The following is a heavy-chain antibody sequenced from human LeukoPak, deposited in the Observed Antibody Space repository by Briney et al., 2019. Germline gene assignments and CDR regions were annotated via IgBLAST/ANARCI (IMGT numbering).Heavy chain of an antibody. CDR3: ARGDFWRAYPIDY. J-gene: IGHJ4*02. D-gene: IGHD3-3*01. CDR1: GGSISSYY. CDR2: IYYRGST. V-gene: IGHV4-59*01. Sequence: SETLSLTCTVSGGSISSYYWSWIGQPPGKGLEWIGYIYYRGSTQYNPSLKSRVTIAVDTSKNQFFLKLGSATAADTAVYYCARGDFWRAYPIDYWGQGTLVTVSS.